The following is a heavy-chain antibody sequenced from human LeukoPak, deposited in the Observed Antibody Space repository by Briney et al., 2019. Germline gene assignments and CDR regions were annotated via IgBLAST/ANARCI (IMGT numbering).Heavy chain of an antibody. D-gene: IGHD4-23*01. CDR3: AHSRGGKETGYFDY. CDR2: IYWDDDK. J-gene: IGHJ4*02. Sequence: SGPTLVNPTQTLTLTCTFSGFSLSTNGMGVGWIRQPPGKALEWLALIYWDDDKRYSPSLKGRLTITKDTSKNQVVLTMTNMDPVDTATYYCAHSRGGKETGYFDYWGQGTLVTVSS. CDR1: GFSLSTNGMG. V-gene: IGHV2-5*02.